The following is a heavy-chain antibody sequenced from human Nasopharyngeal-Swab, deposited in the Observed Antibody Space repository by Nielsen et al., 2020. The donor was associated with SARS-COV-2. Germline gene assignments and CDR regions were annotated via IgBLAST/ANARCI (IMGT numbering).Heavy chain of an antibody. CDR2: INPSGGST. D-gene: IGHD2-8*02. CDR3: ARDLAVLVVYALYYYGMDV. J-gene: IGHJ6*02. V-gene: IGHV1-46*01. CDR1: GYIFTSSY. Sequence: ASVKVSCKASGYIFTSSYMHWVRQAPGQGLEWMGIINPSGGSTSYAQKFQGRVTMTRDTSTSTVCMELSSLRSEDTAVYYCARDLAVLVVYALYYYGMDVWGQGTTVTVSS.